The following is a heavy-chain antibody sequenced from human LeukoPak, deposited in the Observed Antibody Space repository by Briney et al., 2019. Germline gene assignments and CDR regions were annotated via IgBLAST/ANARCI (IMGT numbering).Heavy chain of an antibody. Sequence: GGSLRLSCAASGFTVSDNYMSWVRQAPGKRLEWVSVMYSRGDTYYADSVKGRFTFSRDISKNTLYLQMNGLRTEDTAMYYCARDAPQVPAAGVLASWGQGTLVTVSS. J-gene: IGHJ5*02. CDR1: GFTVSDNY. V-gene: IGHV3-53*01. CDR3: ARDAPQVPAAGVLAS. CDR2: MYSRGDT. D-gene: IGHD6-13*01.